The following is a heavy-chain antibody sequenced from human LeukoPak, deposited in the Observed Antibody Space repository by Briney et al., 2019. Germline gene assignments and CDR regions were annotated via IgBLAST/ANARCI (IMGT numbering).Heavy chain of an antibody. CDR1: RGSTTISNW. CDR3: ARDRGYSYGSPFDY. J-gene: IGHJ4*02. Sequence: SGTLSLTSALSRGSTTISNWWTWVRQPPGKGLEWIGEIYHSGSTNYNPSLKSRVTISVDKSKNQFSLKLSSVTAADTAVYYCARDRGYSYGSPFDYWGQGTLVTVSS. V-gene: IGHV4-4*02. D-gene: IGHD5-18*01. CDR2: IYHSGST.